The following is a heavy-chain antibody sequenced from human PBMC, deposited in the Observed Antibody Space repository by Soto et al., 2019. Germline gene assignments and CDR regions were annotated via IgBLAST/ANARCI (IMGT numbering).Heavy chain of an antibody. J-gene: IGHJ6*02. CDR3: ARCTIFGPNNYYYGMDV. Sequence: SETLSLTCPVSGGSISSYYWSWIRQPPGKGLEWIGYIYYSGSTNYNPSLKSRVTISVDTSKNQFSLKLSSVTAADTAVYYCARCTIFGPNNYYYGMDVWGQGTTVTVSS. D-gene: IGHD3-3*01. V-gene: IGHV4-59*01. CDR1: GGSISSYY. CDR2: IYYSGST.